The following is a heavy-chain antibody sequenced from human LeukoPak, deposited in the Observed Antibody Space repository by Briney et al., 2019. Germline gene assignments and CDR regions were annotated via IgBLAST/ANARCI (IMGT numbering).Heavy chain of an antibody. V-gene: IGHV4-34*01. J-gene: IGHJ4*02. Sequence: PSEALSLTCAVYGGSFSGYYWSWIRQPPGKGLEWIGEIDHSGSTNYTPSLKSRVTISVDMSKNQFSLKLSSVTAADTAVYYCARSPYYDILYLDYWGQGTLVTVSS. CDR1: GGSFSGYY. D-gene: IGHD3-9*01. CDR2: IDHSGST. CDR3: ARSPYYDILYLDY.